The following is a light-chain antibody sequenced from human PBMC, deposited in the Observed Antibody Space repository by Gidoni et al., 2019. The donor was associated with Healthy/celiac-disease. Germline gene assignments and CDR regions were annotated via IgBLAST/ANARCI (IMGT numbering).Light chain of an antibody. J-gene: IGKJ3*01. CDR1: QDISNY. Sequence: DIQMTQSPSSLSASVGDRVTITRQASQDISNYLNWYQQKPGKAPKLLSYDASNLETGVPSRFSGSGSGTDFTFTISSLQPEDIATYYCQQYDNLPFTFGPGTKVDIK. CDR3: QQYDNLPFT. CDR2: DAS. V-gene: IGKV1-33*01.